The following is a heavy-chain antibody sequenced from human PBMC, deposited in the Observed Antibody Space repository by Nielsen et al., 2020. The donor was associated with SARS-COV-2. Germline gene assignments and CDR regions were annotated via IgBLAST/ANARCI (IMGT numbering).Heavy chain of an antibody. CDR2: ISAYNGNT. V-gene: IGHV1-18*01. J-gene: IGHJ6*02. D-gene: IGHD5-18*01. Sequence: ASVKVSCKASGYTFTSYGISWVRQAPGQGLEWMGWISAYNGNTNYAQKLQGRVTMTTDTSTSTAYMELRSLRSDDTAVYYCARDRSEQGYSYGSPAPSYGMDVWGQGTTVTVSS. CDR3: ARDRSEQGYSYGSPAPSYGMDV. CDR1: GYTFTSYG.